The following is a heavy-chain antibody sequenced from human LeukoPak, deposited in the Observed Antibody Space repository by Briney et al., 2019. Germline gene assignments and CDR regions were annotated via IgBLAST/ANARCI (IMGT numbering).Heavy chain of an antibody. D-gene: IGHD3-10*01. Sequence: PGGSLRLSCAASGFTFSSYSMNWVRQAPGKGLEWVSSISSSSSYIYYADSVKGRFTISRDNAKNSLYLQMNSLRAEDTAVYYCARDWHYYGSGSYLYYFDYWGRGTLVTVSS. CDR3: ARDWHYYGSGSYLYYFDY. V-gene: IGHV3-21*01. CDR2: ISSSSSYI. J-gene: IGHJ4*02. CDR1: GFTFSSYS.